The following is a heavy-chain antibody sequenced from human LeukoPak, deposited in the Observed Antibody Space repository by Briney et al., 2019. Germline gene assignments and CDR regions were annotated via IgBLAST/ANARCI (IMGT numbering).Heavy chain of an antibody. CDR1: GYIFTSYW. CDR2: IDPSDSYT. Sequence: PGESLRISCKGSGYIFTSYWISWVRQMPGKGLEWMGRIDPSDSYTNYSPSFQGHVTISADKSISTAYLQWSSLKASDTAMYYCARPILTGYYSDAFDIWGQGTMVTVSS. D-gene: IGHD3-9*01. CDR3: ARPILTGYYSDAFDI. J-gene: IGHJ3*02. V-gene: IGHV5-10-1*01.